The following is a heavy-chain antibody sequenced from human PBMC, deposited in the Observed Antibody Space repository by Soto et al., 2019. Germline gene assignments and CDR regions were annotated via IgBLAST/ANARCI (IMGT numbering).Heavy chain of an antibody. V-gene: IGHV4-30-4*01. J-gene: IGHJ4*02. Sequence: SETLSLTCTVSGGSISSGDYYWSRIRQPPGKGLEWIGYIYYSGSTYYNPSLKSRVTISVDTSKNQFSLKLSSVTAADTAVYYCAREYYYDSSGLNFDYWGQGTLVTVSS. D-gene: IGHD3-22*01. CDR1: GGSISSGDYY. CDR3: AREYYYDSSGLNFDY. CDR2: IYYSGST.